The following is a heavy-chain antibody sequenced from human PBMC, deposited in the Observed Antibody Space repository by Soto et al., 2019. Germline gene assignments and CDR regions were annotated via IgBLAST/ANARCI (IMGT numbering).Heavy chain of an antibody. Sequence: PSETLSLTCTVSGGSISSYYWSWIRQPPGKGLEWIGYIYYSGSTNYNPSLMSRVTISVDTSKNQFSLKLSSVTAADTAVYYCARRPPTYYDILTGYYRAGYFDYWGQGTLVTVS. CDR1: GGSISSYY. J-gene: IGHJ4*02. D-gene: IGHD3-9*01. CDR3: ARRPPTYYDILTGYYRAGYFDY. CDR2: IYYSGST. V-gene: IGHV4-59*08.